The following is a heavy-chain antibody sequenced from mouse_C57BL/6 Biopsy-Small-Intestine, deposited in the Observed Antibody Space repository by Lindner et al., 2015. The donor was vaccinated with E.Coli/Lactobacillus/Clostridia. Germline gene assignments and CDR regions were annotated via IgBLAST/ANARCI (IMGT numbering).Heavy chain of an antibody. V-gene: IGHV1-9*01. J-gene: IGHJ4*01. CDR3: ARRFGVPYVMDY. CDR1: GYTFTGYW. D-gene: IGHD3-1*01. Sequence: VQLQESGAELMKPGASVKLSCKATGYTFTGYWIEWVKQRPGHGLEWIGEILPGSGSSNYFEKFKGKATFTADTSSNTAYMQLSSLTTEDSAIYYCARRFGVPYVMDYWGQGTSVTVSS. CDR2: ILPGSGSS.